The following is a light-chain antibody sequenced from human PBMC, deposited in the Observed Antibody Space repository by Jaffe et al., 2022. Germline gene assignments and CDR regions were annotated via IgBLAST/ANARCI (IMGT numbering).Light chain of an antibody. V-gene: IGKV4-1*01. CDR2: WAS. CDR1: RSVLSRSNNKNY. Sequence: DIVMTQSPDSLAVSLGERATINCKSSRSVLSRSNNKNYLAWYQQKPGQPPKLLIYWASTRESGVPDRFSGSGSGTDFTLTISSLQVEDVAVYYCQQYYSTLITFGQGTRLDNK. J-gene: IGKJ5*01. CDR3: QQYYSTLIT.